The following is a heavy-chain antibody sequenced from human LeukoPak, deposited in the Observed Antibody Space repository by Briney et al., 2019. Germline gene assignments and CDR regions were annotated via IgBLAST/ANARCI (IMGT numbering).Heavy chain of an antibody. D-gene: IGHD2-21*02. V-gene: IGHV4-59*01. J-gene: IGHJ3*02. CDR3: ARGAHCGGDCYYGVGAFDI. Sequence: SETLSLTCTVSGGSISSYYWSWIRQPPGKGLEWIGYIYYSGSTNYNPSLKSRVTISVDTSKNQFSLKLSSVTAADTAVYYCARGAHCGGDCYYGVGAFDIWGQGTMVTVSS. CDR2: IYYSGST. CDR1: GGSISSYY.